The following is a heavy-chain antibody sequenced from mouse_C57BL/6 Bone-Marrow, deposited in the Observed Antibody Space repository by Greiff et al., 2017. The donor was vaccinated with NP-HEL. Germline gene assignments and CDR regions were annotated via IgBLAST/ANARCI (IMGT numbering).Heavy chain of an antibody. Sequence: EVQLQQSGTVLARPGASVKMSCKTSGYTFTSYWMHWVKQRPGQGLEWIGAIYPGNSDTSYNQKFKGKAKLTAVTSASTAYMELSSLTNEDSAVYYCTRRYSNYGAWFAYWGQGTLVTVSA. J-gene: IGHJ3*01. CDR3: TRRYSNYGAWFAY. CDR1: GYTFTSYW. CDR2: IYPGNSDT. D-gene: IGHD2-5*01. V-gene: IGHV1-5*01.